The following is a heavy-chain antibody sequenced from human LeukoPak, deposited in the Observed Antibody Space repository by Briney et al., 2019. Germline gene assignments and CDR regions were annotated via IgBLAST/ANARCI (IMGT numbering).Heavy chain of an antibody. D-gene: IGHD2-2*01. CDR1: GGSISSYY. Sequence: SETLSLTCTVSGGSISSYYWSWIRQPPGKGLEWIGYIYYSVSTNYNPSLKSRVTISVDPSKNQFSLKLSSVTAADTAVYYCARGGQLLLPYYFDYWGQGTLVTVSS. CDR3: ARGGQLLLPYYFDY. V-gene: IGHV4-59*01. J-gene: IGHJ4*02. CDR2: IYYSVST.